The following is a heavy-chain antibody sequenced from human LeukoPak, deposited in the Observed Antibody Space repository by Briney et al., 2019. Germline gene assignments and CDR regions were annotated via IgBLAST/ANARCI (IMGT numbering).Heavy chain of an antibody. V-gene: IGHV1-2*02. D-gene: IGHD7-27*01. Sequence: ASVKVSCKASGYTFTGYYMQWVRQAPGQRLEWMGWINPNNGVTDYAQKFQGRVTMTRDTSISTAYMELSSLRSDDTAVYYCARKGTGDTLDYWGQGTPVTVSS. CDR2: INPNNGVT. CDR3: ARKGTGDTLDY. CDR1: GYTFTGYY. J-gene: IGHJ4*02.